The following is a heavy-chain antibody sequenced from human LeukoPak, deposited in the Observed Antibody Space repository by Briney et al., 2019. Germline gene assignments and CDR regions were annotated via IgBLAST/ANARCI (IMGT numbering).Heavy chain of an antibody. D-gene: IGHD4-23*01. CDR3: ARGCSGGNPSYFDY. Sequence: SETLSLTCAVYGGSFSGYYWSWIRQPPGKGLEWIGEIYHSGSTNYNPSLKSRVTISVDTSKNQFSLKLSSVTAADTAVYYCARGCSGGNPSYFDYWGQGTLVTVSS. J-gene: IGHJ4*02. CDR1: GGSFSGYY. V-gene: IGHV4-34*01. CDR2: IYHSGST.